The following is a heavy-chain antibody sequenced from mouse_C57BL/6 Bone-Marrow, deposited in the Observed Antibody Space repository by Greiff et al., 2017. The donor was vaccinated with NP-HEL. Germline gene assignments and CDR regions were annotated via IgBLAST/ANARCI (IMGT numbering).Heavy chain of an antibody. CDR3: ATWGNPAWFAY. CDR2: INPNNGGT. J-gene: IGHJ3*01. Sequence: EVQLQQSGPELVKPGASVKISCKASGYTFTDYYMNWVKQSHGKSLEWIGDINPNNGGTSYNQKFKGKATLTVDKSSSTAYMELRSLTSEDSAVYYCATWGNPAWFAYWGQGTLVTVSA. D-gene: IGHD2-1*01. CDR1: GYTFTDYY. V-gene: IGHV1-26*01.